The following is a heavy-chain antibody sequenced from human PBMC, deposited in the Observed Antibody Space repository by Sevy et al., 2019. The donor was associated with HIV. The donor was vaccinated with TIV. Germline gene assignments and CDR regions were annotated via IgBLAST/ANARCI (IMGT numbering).Heavy chain of an antibody. D-gene: IGHD2-21*02. V-gene: IGHV3-48*03. CDR2: ISERGSTI. Sequence: GGCLRLSCVASGYTFSSYEMNWVRQAPGKGLEWVSYISERGSTIYYADSVKGRFTISRDNAKNSLSLQMNSLRAEDTAPSYCARRFLITAGNYMDVWGKGTTVTVCS. CDR1: GYTFSSYE. J-gene: IGHJ6*03. CDR3: ARRFLITAGNYMDV.